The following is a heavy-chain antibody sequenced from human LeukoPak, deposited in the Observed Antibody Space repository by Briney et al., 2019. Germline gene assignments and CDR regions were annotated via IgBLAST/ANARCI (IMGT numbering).Heavy chain of an antibody. CDR2: IKQDGSDK. CDR3: ARYFGDPQGMDV. CDR1: GFTFSTYW. D-gene: IGHD3-10*01. Sequence: GGSLRLSCAASGFTFSTYWMTWVRQAPGKGLEWVANIKQDGSDKYYVDSVKGRFTISRDNAKNSLYLQMNSLRDEDTAVYYCARYFGDPQGMDVWGQGTTVTVSS. V-gene: IGHV3-7*01. J-gene: IGHJ6*02.